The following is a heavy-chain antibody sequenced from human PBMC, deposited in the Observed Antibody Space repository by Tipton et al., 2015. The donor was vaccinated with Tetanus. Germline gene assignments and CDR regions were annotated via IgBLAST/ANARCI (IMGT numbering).Heavy chain of an antibody. D-gene: IGHD2-15*01. CDR1: GFTFSSYA. CDR2: ISGSGGST. CDR3: AKDSWRVVVAATLDY. Sequence: SLRLSCAASGFTFSSYAMSWVRQAPGKGLEWVSAISGSGGSTYYADSVKGRFTISRDNSKNTLYLQMNSLRAEDTAVYYCAKDSWRVVVAATLDYWGQGTLVTVSS. V-gene: IGHV3-23*01. J-gene: IGHJ4*02.